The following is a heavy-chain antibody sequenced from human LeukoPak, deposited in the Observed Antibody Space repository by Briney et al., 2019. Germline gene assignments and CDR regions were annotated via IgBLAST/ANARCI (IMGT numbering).Heavy chain of an antibody. V-gene: IGHV3-20*04. D-gene: IGHD2-2*01. CDR2: INWNGGST. CDR3: APRGYCSSPSCSYYFDY. Sequence: PGGSLRLSCAASGFTFDDYGMSWVRQAPGKGLEWVSGINWNGGSTGYADSVKGRFTISRDNSKNTLYLQMNSLRADDTAVYYCAPRGYCSSPSCSYYFDYWGQGTLVTVSS. CDR1: GFTFDDYG. J-gene: IGHJ4*02.